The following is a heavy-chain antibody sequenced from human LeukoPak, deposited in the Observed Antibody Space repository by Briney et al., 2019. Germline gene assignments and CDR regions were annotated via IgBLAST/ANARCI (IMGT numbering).Heavy chain of an antibody. J-gene: IGHJ3*02. CDR3: ARDLDTAGAFDI. CDR2: IRYDGSNK. D-gene: IGHD2-2*02. V-gene: IGHV3-30*02. CDR1: GFTFSSYG. Sequence: GGSLRLSCAASGFTFSSYGMHWVRQAPGKGLEWVAFIRYDGSNKYYADSVKGRFTISRDNSKNTLYLQMNSLRAEDTAVYYCARDLDTAGAFDIWGQGTMVTVSS.